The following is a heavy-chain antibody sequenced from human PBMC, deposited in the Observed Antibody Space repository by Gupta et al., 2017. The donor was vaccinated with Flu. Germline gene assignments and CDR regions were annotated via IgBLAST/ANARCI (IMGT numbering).Heavy chain of an antibody. CDR2: ITSSSASV. CDR3: ARDVDHSRTTFDL. J-gene: IGHJ3*01. Sequence: EVQLVESGGGLVRPGGSLRLSCAASGFTCRNKPMTWVRQSLGKGLEWVASITSSSASVYYGDSVKGRFTVSRDNARNSLYLQMENLRVEDTAVYYCARDVDHSRTTFDLWGQGRMVAVSS. D-gene: IGHD1-7*01. V-gene: IGHV3-21*06. CDR1: GFTCRNKP.